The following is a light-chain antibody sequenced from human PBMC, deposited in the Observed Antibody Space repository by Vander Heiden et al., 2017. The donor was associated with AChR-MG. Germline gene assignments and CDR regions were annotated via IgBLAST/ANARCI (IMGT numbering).Light chain of an antibody. CDR2: KAT. J-gene: IGKJ1*01. CDR1: QSISSW. CDR3: QQYNTDFQTWT. V-gene: IGKV1-5*03. Sequence: DIQMTQSPSTRSASVGDRVTITCRASQSISSWLAWYQQKPGKAPNLLIYKATNLESGVPSRFSGSASGTEFTLTISSLQPEDFATYFCQQYNTDFQTWTFDPGTKVEIK.